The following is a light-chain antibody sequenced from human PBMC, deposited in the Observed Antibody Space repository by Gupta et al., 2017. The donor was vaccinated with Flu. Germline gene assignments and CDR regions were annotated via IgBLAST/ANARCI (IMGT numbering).Light chain of an antibody. CDR1: QGISNY. CDR3: LQYGDRRVT. J-gene: IGKJ5*01. V-gene: IGKV1-33*01. CDR2: DAT. Sequence: PATLSVSVGDRVTITCRASQGISNYLGWYQQKPGKAPRLLIKDATNVATGVPSRFSGSGSGTDLTVTISSLEPEDIAAYYWLQYGDRRVTFGPGTRLDIK.